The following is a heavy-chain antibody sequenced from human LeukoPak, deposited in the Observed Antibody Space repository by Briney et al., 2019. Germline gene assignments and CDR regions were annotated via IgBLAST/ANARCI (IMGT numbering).Heavy chain of an antibody. V-gene: IGHV3-64*04. CDR2: ISSNGGTT. CDR1: GFSFSTYA. Sequence: GGSLRLSCSASGFSFSTYALHWVRQAPGKGLEYVSGISSNGGTTYYADSVKGRFTVSRDNAKNTLYLQMNSLRDEDTAVYYCARNPGGIGDYWGQGTLVTVSS. D-gene: IGHD4-23*01. CDR3: ARNPGGIGDY. J-gene: IGHJ4*02.